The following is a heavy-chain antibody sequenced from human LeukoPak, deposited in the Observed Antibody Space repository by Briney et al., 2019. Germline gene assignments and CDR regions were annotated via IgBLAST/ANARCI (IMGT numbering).Heavy chain of an antibody. V-gene: IGHV4-59*08. D-gene: IGHD3-10*01. CDR1: GGSISSYY. CDR2: TYYSVST. J-gene: IGHJ5*02. Sequence: SETLSLTCTVSGGSISSYYWSWIRQPPGKGLEWIGYTYYSVSTNYNPSLKSRVTISVDTSKNQFSLKLSSVTAADTAVYYCARMFRAYYYGSGRGYNWFDPWGQGTLVTVSS. CDR3: ARMFRAYYYGSGRGYNWFDP.